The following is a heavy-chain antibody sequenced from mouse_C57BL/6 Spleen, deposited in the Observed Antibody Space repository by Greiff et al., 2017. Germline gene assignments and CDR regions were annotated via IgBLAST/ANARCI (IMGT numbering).Heavy chain of an antibody. D-gene: IGHD3-2*02. CDR2: IDPSDSYT. CDR1: GYTFTSYW. V-gene: IGHV1-69*01. CDR3: ARDKLRLYFDY. J-gene: IGHJ2*01. Sequence: QVQLQQPGAELVMPGASVKLSCKASGYTFTSYWMHWVKQRPGQGLEWIGEIDPSDSYTNYNQKFKGKSTLTVDKSSSTAYMQLSSLTSEDSAVYYCARDKLRLYFDYWGQGTALTVSS.